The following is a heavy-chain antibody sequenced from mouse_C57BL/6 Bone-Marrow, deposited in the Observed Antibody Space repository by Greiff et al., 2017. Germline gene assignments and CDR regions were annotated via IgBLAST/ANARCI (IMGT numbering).Heavy chain of an antibody. CDR3: VRDSVFYAMDY. Sequence: VKLMESGGGLVQPKGSLKLSCAASGFSFNTYAMNWVRQAPGKGLEWVARIRSKSNNYATYYADSVKERFTISRDDSESMLYLQMNNLKTEDTAMYYCVRDSVFYAMDYWGQGTSVTVSS. CDR2: IRSKSNNYAT. D-gene: IGHD3-1*01. J-gene: IGHJ4*01. V-gene: IGHV10-1*01. CDR1: GFSFNTYA.